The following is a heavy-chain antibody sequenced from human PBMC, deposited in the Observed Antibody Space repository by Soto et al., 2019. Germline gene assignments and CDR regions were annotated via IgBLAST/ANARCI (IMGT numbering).Heavy chain of an antibody. CDR2: ISGSGGST. CDR3: AKDDPQPIFGVVNSDY. Sequence: GGSLRLSCAASGFTFSSYAMSWVRQAPGKGLEWVSAISGSGGSTYYADSVKGRFTISRDNSKNTLYLQMNSLRAEDTAVYYCAKDDPQPIFGVVNSDYWGQGTLVTASS. J-gene: IGHJ4*02. D-gene: IGHD3-3*01. CDR1: GFTFSSYA. V-gene: IGHV3-23*01.